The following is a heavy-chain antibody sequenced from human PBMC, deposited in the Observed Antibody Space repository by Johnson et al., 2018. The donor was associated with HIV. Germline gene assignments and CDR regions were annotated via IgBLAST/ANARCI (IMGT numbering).Heavy chain of an antibody. Sequence: VQLVESGGGVVQPGGSLRLSCAASGFSFSRYGMHWVRQAPGKGLEWVTLISYDGSDKYYADSVKGRFTISRDNSKNPLYLQMNSLRAEDTAVYYCARVRYSSGWPIYAFDIWGQGTMVTVSS. V-gene: IGHV3-30*19. CDR1: GFSFSRYG. CDR3: ARVRYSSGWPIYAFDI. J-gene: IGHJ3*02. CDR2: ISYDGSDK. D-gene: IGHD6-19*01.